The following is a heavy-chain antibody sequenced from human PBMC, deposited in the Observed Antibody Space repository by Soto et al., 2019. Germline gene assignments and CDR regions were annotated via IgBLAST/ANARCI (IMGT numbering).Heavy chain of an antibody. V-gene: IGHV4-39*01. J-gene: IGHJ6*02. CDR2: IYYSGST. CDR3: AHYRARAYCGGDCYFPYYYGMDV. CDR1: GGSISSSSYY. Sequence: SETLSLTCTVSGGSISSSSYYLGWIRQPPGKGLEWIGSIYYSGSTYYNPSLKSRVTISVDTSKNQFSLKLSSVTAADTAVYYCAHYRARAYCGGDCYFPYYYGMDVWGQGTTVTVSS. D-gene: IGHD2-21*02.